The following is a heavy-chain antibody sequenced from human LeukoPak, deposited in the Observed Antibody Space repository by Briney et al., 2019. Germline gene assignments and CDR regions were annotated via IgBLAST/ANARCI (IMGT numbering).Heavy chain of an antibody. Sequence: GASVKVSCKASGYTFTSYYMHWVRQAPGQGLEWMGIINPSGGSTSYAQKFQGRVTMTRDTSISTAYMELSRLRSDDTAVYYCARGPRDYYYYMDVWGKGTTVTDSS. J-gene: IGHJ6*03. CDR3: ARGPRDYYYYMDV. CDR1: GYTFTSYY. V-gene: IGHV1-46*01. CDR2: INPSGGST.